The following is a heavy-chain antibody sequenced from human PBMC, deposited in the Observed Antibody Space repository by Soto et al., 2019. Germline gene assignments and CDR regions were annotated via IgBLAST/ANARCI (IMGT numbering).Heavy chain of an antibody. D-gene: IGHD6-19*01. CDR3: ARRGGQWLDH. J-gene: IGHJ4*02. V-gene: IGHV1-8*01. CDR1: GYTCTIYD. Sequence: GASVKVSCKASGYTCTIYDINGVLQSAVQWREGMGCMNPNSGNTGYAQKFQGRVTMTRNTSISTAYMELSSLRSEDTAVYYCARRGGQWLDHWGQGTLVTVSS. CDR2: MNPNSGNT.